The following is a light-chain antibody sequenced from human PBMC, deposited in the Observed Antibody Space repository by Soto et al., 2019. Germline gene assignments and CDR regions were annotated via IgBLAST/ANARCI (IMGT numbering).Light chain of an antibody. CDR1: SSDVGSYNL. Sequence: QSALTQPASVSGSPGQSITISCTGTSSDVGSYNLVSWYQQHPGKAPKLMIYEVSKRPSGVSNRFSGSKSGNTASLTISGLQAEDEAYYYCCSDAGSSTWVFGGGTKVNVL. V-gene: IGLV2-23*02. CDR3: CSDAGSSTWV. J-gene: IGLJ3*02. CDR2: EVS.